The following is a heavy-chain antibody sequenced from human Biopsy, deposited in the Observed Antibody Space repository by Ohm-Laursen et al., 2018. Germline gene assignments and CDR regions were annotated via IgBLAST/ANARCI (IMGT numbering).Heavy chain of an antibody. D-gene: IGHD6-19*01. CDR1: GYSFTSYY. CDR3: ARNTGWYGDLYYFDY. V-gene: IGHV1-46*01. Sequence: ASVKVSCKASGYSFTSYYMHWVRQAPGQGLEWMGMINPSGSTTSYPQIFQGRVTMTRDTSKSTVYMELSSLRSADTAVYFCARNTGWYGDLYYFDYWRQGTLVTVSS. J-gene: IGHJ4*02. CDR2: INPSGSTT.